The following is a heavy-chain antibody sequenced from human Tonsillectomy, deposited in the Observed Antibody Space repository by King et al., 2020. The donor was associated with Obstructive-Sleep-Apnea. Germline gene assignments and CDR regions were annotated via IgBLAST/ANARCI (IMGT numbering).Heavy chain of an antibody. Sequence: QLQESGPGLVKPSETLSLTCTVSGYSISSGYYWGWIRQPPGKGLGWIGSIYHSGSTYYNPSLKSRVTISADTSKNQFSLKLSSVTAADTAVYYCARDWVFHAFDIWGQGTMVTVSS. J-gene: IGHJ3*02. CDR3: ARDWVFHAFDI. CDR1: GYSISSGYY. D-gene: IGHD2-21*01. CDR2: IYHSGST. V-gene: IGHV4-38-2*02.